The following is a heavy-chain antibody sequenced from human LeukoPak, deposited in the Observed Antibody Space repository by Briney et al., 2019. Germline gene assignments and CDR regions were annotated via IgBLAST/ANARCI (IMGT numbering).Heavy chain of an antibody. CDR3: ARVGALAGNDAFDI. CDR2: IYHSGRT. V-gene: IGHV4-4*02. CDR1: GGSISSSNW. J-gene: IGHJ3*02. Sequence: PSGTLSLTCAVSGGSISSSNWWSWVRQPPGKGLVWIGEIYHSGRTNYKPSLKSRVTISVDKSKDQFSLKLSSVTAADTAVYYCARVGALAGNDAFDIWGQGTMVTVSS. D-gene: IGHD6-19*01.